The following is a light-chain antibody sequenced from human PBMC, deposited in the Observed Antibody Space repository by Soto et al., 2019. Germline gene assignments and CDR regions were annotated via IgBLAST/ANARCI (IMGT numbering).Light chain of an antibody. V-gene: IGKV1-39*01. CDR1: QTIITY. Sequence: DIQMTQSPCSLSLSVGDRVXFTCRASQTIITYLHWYQQKPGKAPTLLISAASSLQGGVPASFSGSGSGTDFTLTISSLQPEDFATYYCQQSYTTPYSFGQGTKVDIK. CDR2: AAS. CDR3: QQSYTTPYS. J-gene: IGKJ2*03.